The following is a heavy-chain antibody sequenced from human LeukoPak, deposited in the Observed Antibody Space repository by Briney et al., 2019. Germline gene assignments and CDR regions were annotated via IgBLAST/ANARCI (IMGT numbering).Heavy chain of an antibody. CDR2: IWCDGSNK. Sequence: GGSLRLSCAASGFTFSSYGMHWVRQAPGKGLEWVAVIWCDGSNKYYADSVKGRFTISRDNSKNTLYLQMNSLRAEDTAVYYCARETQYSSGWYPPDYWGQGTLVTVSS. D-gene: IGHD6-19*01. V-gene: IGHV3-33*01. CDR3: ARETQYSSGWYPPDY. CDR1: GFTFSSYG. J-gene: IGHJ4*02.